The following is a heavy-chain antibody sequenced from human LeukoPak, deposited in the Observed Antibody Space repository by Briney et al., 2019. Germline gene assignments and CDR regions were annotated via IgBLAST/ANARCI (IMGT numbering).Heavy chain of an antibody. CDR1: GFTFSSYW. V-gene: IGHV3-7*01. Sequence: PGGSLRLSCAASGFTFSSYWMSWVRQAPGTGLEWVANIKQDGSEKYYVDSVKGRFTISRDNAKNSLYLQMNSLRAEDTAVYYCAREGASDAFDIWGQGTMVTVSS. CDR2: IKQDGSEK. CDR3: AREGASDAFDI. J-gene: IGHJ3*02.